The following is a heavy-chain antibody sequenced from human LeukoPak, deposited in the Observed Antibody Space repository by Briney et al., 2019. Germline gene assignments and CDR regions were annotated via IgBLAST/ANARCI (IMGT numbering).Heavy chain of an antibody. V-gene: IGHV4-39*07. D-gene: IGHD3-10*01. J-gene: IGHJ5*02. CDR3: ARGDYGSGTYLWGS. CDR2: ISYSGST. CDR1: GGSISNSSYY. Sequence: PSETLSLTCTVSGGSISNSSYYWGWIRQPPGQGLEWIATISYSGSTYYNLSVKSRVTISRDMSKNQFSLSLNSVTAADTAVYYCARGDYGSGTYLWGSWGQGILVTVSP.